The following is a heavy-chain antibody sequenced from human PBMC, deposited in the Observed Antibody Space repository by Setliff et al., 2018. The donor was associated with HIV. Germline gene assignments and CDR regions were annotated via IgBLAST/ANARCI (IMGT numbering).Heavy chain of an antibody. Sequence: PSETLSLTCNVSGGSISSYYWSWIRQSPEKRLEWIGYIYYTGTTRYSPSLRSRVSISVDTSKNQFSLRLTSMTAADTAVYYCARDRWFGENDAFDIWGQGTMVTVSS. J-gene: IGHJ3*02. D-gene: IGHD3-10*01. V-gene: IGHV4-4*08. CDR2: IYYTGTT. CDR1: GGSISSYY. CDR3: ARDRWFGENDAFDI.